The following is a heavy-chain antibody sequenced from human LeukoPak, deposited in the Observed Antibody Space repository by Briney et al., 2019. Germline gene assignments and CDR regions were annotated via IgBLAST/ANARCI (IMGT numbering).Heavy chain of an antibody. Sequence: GASVKVSCKASGGIFSSYAISWVRQAPGQGLEWMGGIIPIFGTANYAQKFQGRVTITADESTSTAYMELSSLRSEDTAVYYCARPALANNAFDIWGQGTMVTVSS. CDR1: GGIFSSYA. J-gene: IGHJ3*02. CDR2: IIPIFGTA. CDR3: ARPALANNAFDI. V-gene: IGHV1-69*13.